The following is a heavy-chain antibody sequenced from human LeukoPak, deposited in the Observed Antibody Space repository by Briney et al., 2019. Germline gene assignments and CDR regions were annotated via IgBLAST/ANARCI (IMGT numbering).Heavy chain of an antibody. D-gene: IGHD3-22*01. CDR1: GFTFSSYG. V-gene: IGHV3-33*01. Sequence: HSGGSLRLSCAASGFTFSSYGMHWVRQAPGKGLEWVAVIWYDGSNKYYADSVKGRFTISRDNSKNTLYLQMNSLRAEDTAVYYCARDEYDSSGYYLSPSYYFDYWGQGTLVTVSS. CDR2: IWYDGSNK. CDR3: ARDEYDSSGYYLSPSYYFDY. J-gene: IGHJ4*02.